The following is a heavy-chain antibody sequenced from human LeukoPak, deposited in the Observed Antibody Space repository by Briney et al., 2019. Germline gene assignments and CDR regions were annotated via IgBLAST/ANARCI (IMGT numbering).Heavy chain of an antibody. CDR3: ARDLVTVTKGFDI. Sequence: SETLSLTCAVSGDSFSSHYWTWIRQSPGTGLEWIGYISHIGRTNYNPSLKSRVTISIDTSKNQFSLKLRSVTTADTAVYYCARDLVTVTKGFDIWGQGTMVSVSS. J-gene: IGHJ3*02. CDR2: ISHIGRT. D-gene: IGHD4-17*01. V-gene: IGHV4-59*11. CDR1: GDSFSSHY.